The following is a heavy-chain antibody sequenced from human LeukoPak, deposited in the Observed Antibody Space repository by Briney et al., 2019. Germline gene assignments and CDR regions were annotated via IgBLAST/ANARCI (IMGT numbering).Heavy chain of an antibody. CDR2: ISSSSSYI. CDR1: GFTFSSYS. CDR3: ARGGGGSYYFDY. J-gene: IGHJ4*02. Sequence: GGSLRLSCAASGFTFSSYSMNWVRQAPGKGLEWVSSISSSSSYIYYADSVKGRFTISRDNAKNSLYLQMNGLRAEDTAVYYCARGGGGSYYFDYWGQGTLVTVSS. V-gene: IGHV3-21*01. D-gene: IGHD1-26*01.